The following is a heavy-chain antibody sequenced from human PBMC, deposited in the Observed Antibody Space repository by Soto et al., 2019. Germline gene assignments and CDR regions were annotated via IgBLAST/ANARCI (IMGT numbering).Heavy chain of an antibody. CDR3: ARLYGGNSAVGWFDP. D-gene: IGHD4-17*01. CDR2: IYPGDSDT. Sequence: VASLRISCKGSGYSFTSYWIGWVRQMPGKGLEWMGIIYPGDSDTRYSPSFQGQVTISADKSISTAYLQWSSLKASDTAMYYCARLYGGNSAVGWFDPWGQGTLVTV. J-gene: IGHJ5*02. V-gene: IGHV5-51*01. CDR1: GYSFTSYW.